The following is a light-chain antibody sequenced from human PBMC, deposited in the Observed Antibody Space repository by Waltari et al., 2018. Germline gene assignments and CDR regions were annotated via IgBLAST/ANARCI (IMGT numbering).Light chain of an antibody. CDR2: KAS. Sequence: DIQMTQSPSILSASVGDRVTITCRASQSVRSWLAWYQQKPGKAPKLLIYKASNLESGVPSRFSGSGSVTEFTLTITSLQPDDFATYYCQQYNTFLFTFGPGTTVD. V-gene: IGKV1-5*03. CDR3: QQYNTFLFT. CDR1: QSVRSW. J-gene: IGKJ3*01.